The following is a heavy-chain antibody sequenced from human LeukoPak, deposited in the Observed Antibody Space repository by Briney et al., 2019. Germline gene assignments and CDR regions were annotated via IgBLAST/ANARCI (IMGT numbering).Heavy chain of an antibody. CDR2: IYGGGNI. D-gene: IGHD5-24*01. J-gene: IGHJ4*02. Sequence: GGSLRLSCAASGFTVSSNYMNWVRQAPGKGLEWVSVIYGGGNIYYADSVKGRFTISRDNSKNTLYLQMNSLRAEDTAVYYCARGAGYNYPYYFGYWGQGTLVTVSS. V-gene: IGHV3-53*01. CDR3: ARGAGYNYPYYFGY. CDR1: GFTVSSNY.